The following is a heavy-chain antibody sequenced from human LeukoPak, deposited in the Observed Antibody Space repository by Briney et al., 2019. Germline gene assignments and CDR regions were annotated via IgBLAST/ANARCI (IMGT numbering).Heavy chain of an antibody. CDR2: IAFDGSVK. V-gene: IGHV3-30-3*02. Sequence: GGSLRLSCATSGFTPSTYSMHWVREAPDKGLEWLAVIAFDGSVKYYAESVKGRFTISRDNSRNTLDLQMNSLRAEDTAVYYCAKDNYGSGSYLVYFDSWGQGTLVTVSS. D-gene: IGHD3-10*01. J-gene: IGHJ4*02. CDR1: GFTPSTYS. CDR3: AKDNYGSGSYLVYFDS.